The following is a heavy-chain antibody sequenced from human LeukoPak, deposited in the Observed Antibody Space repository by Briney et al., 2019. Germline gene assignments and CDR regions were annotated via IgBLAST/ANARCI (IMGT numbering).Heavy chain of an antibody. Sequence: PSETLSLTCAVYGGSFSGYYWSWIRQPPGKGLEWIGEINHSGDTNYNPSLKSRVTISVDTSKNQFSLKLSSVTAADTAVYYCARDPYYSGSGSYHWGQGALVTVSS. V-gene: IGHV4-34*01. CDR1: GGSFSGYY. J-gene: IGHJ4*02. CDR3: ARDPYYSGSGSYH. D-gene: IGHD3-10*01. CDR2: INHSGDT.